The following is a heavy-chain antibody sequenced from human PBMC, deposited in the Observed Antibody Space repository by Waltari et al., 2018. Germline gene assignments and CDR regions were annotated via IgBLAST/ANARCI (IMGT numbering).Heavy chain of an antibody. CDR2: IYTGGST. CDR3: AKEGGGVTFDI. V-gene: IGHV3-23*03. Sequence: LSCAGSGFTFPNYVMSWVRQAPGKGLEWVSVIYTGGSTHYADSVKGRFTVSRDNSKSTLYLQMDTLTPEDTAVYYCAKEGGGVTFDIWGQGTMVTVSS. CDR1: GFTFPNYV. D-gene: IGHD2-8*02. J-gene: IGHJ3*02.